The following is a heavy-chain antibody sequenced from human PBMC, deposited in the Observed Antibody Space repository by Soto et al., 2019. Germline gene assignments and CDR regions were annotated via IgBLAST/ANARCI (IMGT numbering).Heavy chain of an antibody. J-gene: IGHJ4*02. CDR3: ARDSLYSSSSGGLY. CDR2: ISSSSSTI. V-gene: IGHV3-48*02. CDR1: GFTFSSYS. D-gene: IGHD6-6*01. Sequence: GGSLRLSCAASGFTFSSYSMNWVRQAPGKGLEWVSYISSSSSTIYYADSVKGRFTISRDNAKNSLYLQMNSLRDEDTAVYYCARDSLYSSSSGGLYWGQGTLVTVSS.